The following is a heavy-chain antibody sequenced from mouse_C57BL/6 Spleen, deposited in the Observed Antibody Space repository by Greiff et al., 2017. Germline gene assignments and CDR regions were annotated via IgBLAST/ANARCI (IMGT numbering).Heavy chain of an antibody. Sequence: QVQLQQSGAELVRPGTSVKVSCKASGYAFTNYLIEWVKQRPGQGLEWIGVINPGSGGTNYNEKFKGKATLTADKSSSTACMQLSSLTSEDSAVYFCARCPDGYWYFDVWGTGTTVTVSS. CDR2: INPGSGGT. CDR3: ARCPDGYWYFDV. CDR1: GYAFTNYL. V-gene: IGHV1-54*01. J-gene: IGHJ1*03. D-gene: IGHD2-3*01.